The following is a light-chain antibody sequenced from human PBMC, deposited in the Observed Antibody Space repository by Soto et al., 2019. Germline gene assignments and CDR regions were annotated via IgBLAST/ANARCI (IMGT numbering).Light chain of an antibody. CDR3: GSYTTSSNHV. Sequence: QSALTQPASVSGSPGLSITISCTGTGSDVGAYNFVSWYQQHPDKAPKLMIFDVSNRPSGVSNRFSGSKSGNTASLTISGLQSEDEAEYYCGSYTTSSNHVFGTGTKVTVL. J-gene: IGLJ1*01. V-gene: IGLV2-14*03. CDR2: DVS. CDR1: GSDVGAYNF.